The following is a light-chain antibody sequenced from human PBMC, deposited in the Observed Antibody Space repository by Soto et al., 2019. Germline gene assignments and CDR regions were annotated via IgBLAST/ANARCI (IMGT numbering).Light chain of an antibody. CDR2: EGS. CDR3: CSYAGGGTYYV. Sequence: QSALTQPASVSGSPGQSITISCTGTSSDVGSSDVVSWFQQHPGKAPKLIIYEGSKRPSWVSNRFSGSKSDSTASLTISWLQAEDEADYYCCSYAGGGTYYVFGTGTKLTVL. CDR1: SSDVGSSDV. J-gene: IGLJ1*01. V-gene: IGLV2-23*01.